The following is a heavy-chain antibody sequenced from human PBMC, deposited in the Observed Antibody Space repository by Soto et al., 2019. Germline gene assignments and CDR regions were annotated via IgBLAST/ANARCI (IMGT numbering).Heavy chain of an antibody. J-gene: IGHJ4*02. Sequence: PGGSLRLSCAASGFTFSSYAMSWVRQAPGKGLEWVSAINGDGSNTLYADSVKGRFTISRDSAKNTLYLQMNSLRVEDTAVYYCARSAAGFDYWGQGTLVTVSS. CDR3: ARSAAGFDY. CDR2: INGDGSNT. V-gene: IGHV3-74*01. CDR1: GFTFSSYA.